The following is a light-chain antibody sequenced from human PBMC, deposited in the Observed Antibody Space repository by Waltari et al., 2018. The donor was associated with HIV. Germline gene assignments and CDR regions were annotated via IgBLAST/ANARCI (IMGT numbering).Light chain of an antibody. CDR2: NNN. Sequence: QSVLTQPPSASGTPGQRVTISCSGRNSNSVRNTVNWYQQLPGTAPPLLIYNNNQRPSGGSDRFAGSKSGTSGSLAISVLKSEDEADYYCAAWDDRLNAHVLFGGGTKLTVL. J-gene: IGLJ2*01. CDR1: NSNSVRNT. V-gene: IGLV1-44*01. CDR3: AAWDDRLNAHVL.